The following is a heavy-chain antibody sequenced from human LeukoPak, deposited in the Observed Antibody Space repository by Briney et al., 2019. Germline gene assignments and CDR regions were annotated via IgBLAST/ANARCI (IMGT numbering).Heavy chain of an antibody. V-gene: IGHV4-59*08. CDR2: IYYSGST. Sequence: PSETLSLTCTVSGGSISSYYWSWIRQPPGKGLEWIGYIYYSGSTNYNPSLKSRVTISVDTSKNQFSLKLSSVTAADTAVCYCARQDKDDFWSGYYSRAFDIWGQGTMVTVSS. J-gene: IGHJ3*02. D-gene: IGHD3-3*01. CDR1: GGSISSYY. CDR3: ARQDKDDFWSGYYSRAFDI.